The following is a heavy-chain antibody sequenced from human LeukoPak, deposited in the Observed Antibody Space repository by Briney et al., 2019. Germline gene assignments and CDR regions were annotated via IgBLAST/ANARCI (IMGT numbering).Heavy chain of an antibody. CDR3: ARHVDSGWYRGLDI. V-gene: IGHV4-30-4*01. CDR1: GGSISSANYY. J-gene: IGHJ3*02. CDR2: ISYSGST. D-gene: IGHD6-19*01. Sequence: SQTLSLTCTVSGGSISSANYYWNWIRQPPGKGLEWIGYISYSGSTHYNPSLKSRATISADTSKNQFSLKLSSVTAADTAVYYCARHVDSGWYRGLDIWGQGTMVTVSS.